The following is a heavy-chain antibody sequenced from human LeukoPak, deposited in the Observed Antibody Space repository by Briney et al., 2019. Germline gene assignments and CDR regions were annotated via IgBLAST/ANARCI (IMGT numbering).Heavy chain of an antibody. Sequence: QPGGSLRLSCAASGFIVSSNYMSWVRQAPGKGLEWVSVISSGGNTYYADSVKGRFTISRDNSKNTVFLQMNSLRAEDTAVYYCAREVRGYYFDYWGQGTLVTVSS. D-gene: IGHD3-22*01. V-gene: IGHV3-53*01. CDR3: AREVRGYYFDY. J-gene: IGHJ4*02. CDR2: ISSGGNT. CDR1: GFIVSSNY.